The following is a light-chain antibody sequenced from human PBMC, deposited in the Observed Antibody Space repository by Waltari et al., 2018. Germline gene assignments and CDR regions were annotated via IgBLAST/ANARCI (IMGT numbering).Light chain of an antibody. J-gene: IGLJ1*01. CDR2: EVT. CDR1: NSDVGAYNY. V-gene: IGLV2-8*01. CDR3: SSYAHNNHFV. Sequence: QSVLTQPPSATGSPGQSVTISCTGTNSDVGAYNYVSWYQQHPGKVPKLLIYEVTNRPSGVPDRFSGSKSGNTAYLTVSGLQADDEADYYCSSYAHNNHFVFGTGTKVTVL.